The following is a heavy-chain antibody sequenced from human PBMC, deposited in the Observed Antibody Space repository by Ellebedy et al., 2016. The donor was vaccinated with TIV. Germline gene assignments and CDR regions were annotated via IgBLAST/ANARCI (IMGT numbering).Heavy chain of an antibody. V-gene: IGHV1-8*01. CDR1: GYTFTNFD. J-gene: IGHJ4*02. CDR2: MNPKSGDT. CDR3: TRGGPKGEDN. Sequence: AASVKVSCKASGYTFTNFDINWVRQASGQGREWMGWMNPKSGDTVYSQKFQGRVTMTTNTPMTTAYMDLTDLTSEDTAVYYCTRGGPKGEDNWGQGTKVIVSS.